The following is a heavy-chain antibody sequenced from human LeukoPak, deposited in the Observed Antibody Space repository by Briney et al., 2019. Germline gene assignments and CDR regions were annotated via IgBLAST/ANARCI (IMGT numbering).Heavy chain of an antibody. D-gene: IGHD3-9*01. J-gene: IGHJ6*03. CDR1: GGSFSGYY. CDR2: INHSGST. Sequence: PSETLSLTCAVYGGSFSGYYWSWIRQPPGKGLEWIGEINHSGSTNYNPSLKSRVTISVDTSKNQFSLKLSSVTAADTAVYYCARVRRPRYFDWTPYYMDVWGKGTTVTVSS. V-gene: IGHV4-34*01. CDR3: ARVRRPRYFDWTPYYMDV.